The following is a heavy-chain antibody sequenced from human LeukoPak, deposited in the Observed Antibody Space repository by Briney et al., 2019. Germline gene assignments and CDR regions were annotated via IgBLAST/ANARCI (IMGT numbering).Heavy chain of an antibody. CDR1: GYSFTCYY. V-gene: IGHV1-2*02. D-gene: IGHD2-2*01. J-gene: IGHJ4*02. Sequence: ASVTLSCKGSGYSFTCYYMYWVWHGPGQGQGWMGWINVNSGGVHYAQKFQGRVSMTRATSNSKTSMELRRQRLDAAAVYFCARVGVVPDVYFDHWGEGALVTVSS. CDR2: INVNSGGV. CDR3: ARVGVVPDVYFDH.